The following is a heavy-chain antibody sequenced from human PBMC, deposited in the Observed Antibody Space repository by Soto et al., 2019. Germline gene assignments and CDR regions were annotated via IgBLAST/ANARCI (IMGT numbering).Heavy chain of an antibody. D-gene: IGHD3-10*01. CDR2: FYYSGST. CDR3: ARVWGGAFDI. J-gene: IGHJ3*02. CDR1: GGSISSSSYS. V-gene: IGHV4-39*07. Sequence: SETLSLTCTVSGGSISSSSYSWGWIRQPPGKGPEWIGTFYYSGSTYYNPSLKSRVTISVDTSKNQFSLKLSSVTAADTAVYYCARVWGGAFDIWGQGTTVTVSS.